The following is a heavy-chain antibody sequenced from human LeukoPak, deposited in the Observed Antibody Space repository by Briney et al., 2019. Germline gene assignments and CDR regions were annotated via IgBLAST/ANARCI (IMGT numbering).Heavy chain of an antibody. CDR3: ARDFCSGGSCYPDAFDI. CDR1: GFTISSYG. V-gene: IGHV3-33*01. D-gene: IGHD2-15*01. J-gene: IGHJ3*02. Sequence: GGSLRLSCAASGFTISSYGMHWVRQAPGKGLEWVAVIWYDGTNTYYADSVKGRFTISRDNSKNTLYLQMNSLRAEDTAVYYCARDFCSGGSCYPDAFDIWGQGTMVTVSS. CDR2: IWYDGTNT.